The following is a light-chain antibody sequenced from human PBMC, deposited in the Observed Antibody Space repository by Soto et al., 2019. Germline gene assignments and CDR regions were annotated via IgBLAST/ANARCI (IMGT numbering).Light chain of an antibody. Sequence: IHITQSPSPLSASVGAKLTITCPASQSISSYLNWYQQKPGKAPKLLIYAASSLQSGVPSRFSGSGSGTDFTLTISSLQPEDFATYYCQQSYSTPPTFGQGTRLEIK. J-gene: IGKJ5*01. CDR2: AAS. CDR1: QSISSY. V-gene: IGKV1-39*01. CDR3: QQSYSTPPT.